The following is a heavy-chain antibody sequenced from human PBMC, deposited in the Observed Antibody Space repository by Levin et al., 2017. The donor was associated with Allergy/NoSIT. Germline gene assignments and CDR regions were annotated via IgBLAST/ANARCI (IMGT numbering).Heavy chain of an antibody. V-gene: IGHV5-51*01. J-gene: IGHJ6*02. CDR1: GYRFSRFW. CDR2: IDPRDSET. D-gene: IGHD2-15*01. CDR3: AQTVVVAIEGSQYDYGFDV. Sequence: GESLKISCKGTGYRFSRFWVAWVRQAPGEGLEWIGSIDPRDSETRYRPSLEGRITLSVDNSLSTAYLQWSSLEASDRATYYCAQTVVVAIEGSQYDYGFDVWGQGTAVTVSS.